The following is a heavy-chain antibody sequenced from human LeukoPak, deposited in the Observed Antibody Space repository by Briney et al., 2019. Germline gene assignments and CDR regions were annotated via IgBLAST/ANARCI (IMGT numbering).Heavy chain of an antibody. J-gene: IGHJ4*02. Sequence: GSLGLSCVASGFPFSSYWMTWVRQAPGKGLEWVANIKQDGSKKSYVDSVKGRFTISRDNAKNSLYLQMNSLRAEGTAIYYCTRVGYIDEGIDYWGQGTLVTVSS. V-gene: IGHV3-7*04. CDR2: IKQDGSKK. D-gene: IGHD5-24*01. CDR3: TRVGYIDEGIDY. CDR1: GFPFSSYW.